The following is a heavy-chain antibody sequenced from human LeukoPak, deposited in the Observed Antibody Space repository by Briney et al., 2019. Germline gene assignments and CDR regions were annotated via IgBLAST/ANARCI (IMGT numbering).Heavy chain of an antibody. Sequence: PSETLSLTCTVPGGSISSHYWSWLRQPPGKGLEWNGYIYNSGSTNYNPSLKSRLTISIDTSKNQFSLKLTSVTAADTAAYYCARGIFDTSDYNYIGFDYWGQGTVVTVSS. CDR2: IYNSGST. J-gene: IGHJ4*02. D-gene: IGHD3-22*01. CDR3: ARGIFDTSDYNYIGFDY. V-gene: IGHV4-59*11. CDR1: GGSISSHY.